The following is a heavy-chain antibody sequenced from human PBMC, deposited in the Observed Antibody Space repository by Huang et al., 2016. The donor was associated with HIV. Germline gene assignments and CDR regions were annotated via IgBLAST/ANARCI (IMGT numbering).Heavy chain of an antibody. J-gene: IGHJ4*02. CDR2: ISTRGSTI. CDR1: GFTFISYS. V-gene: IGHV3-48*04. Sequence: DVQLVESGGGLVQPGGSLRLSCEASGFTFISYSMNWVRQAPGKGLEWLSYISTRGSTIYYADSVKGRFTISRDNANNSLHLHMSSLRAEDTAVYYCARVEGAIAKVTIDYWGQGTLVTVSS. D-gene: IGHD4-17*01. CDR3: ARVEGAIAKVTIDY.